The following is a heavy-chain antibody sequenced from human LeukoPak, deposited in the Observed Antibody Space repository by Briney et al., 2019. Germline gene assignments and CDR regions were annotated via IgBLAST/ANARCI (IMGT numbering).Heavy chain of an antibody. D-gene: IGHD5-18*01. CDR3: ARGRPRGYSYGLSRYFDY. CDR1: GGTFSSYA. J-gene: IGHJ4*02. V-gene: IGHV1-69*06. Sequence: GASVKVSCKASGGTFSSYAISWVRQAPGQGLEWMGGIIPIFGTANYAQKFQGRVTITADKSTSTAYMELSSLRSEDTAVYHCARGRPRGYSYGLSRYFDYWGQGTLVTVSS. CDR2: IIPIFGTA.